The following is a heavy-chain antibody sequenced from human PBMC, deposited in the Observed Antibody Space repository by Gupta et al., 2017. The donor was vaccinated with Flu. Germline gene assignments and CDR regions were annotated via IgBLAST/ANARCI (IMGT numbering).Heavy chain of an antibody. CDR3: ARDYIMITSGGDIAAGGWLNP. D-gene: IGHD3-16*02. V-gene: IGHV1-18*01. CDR2: ISSYSDNT. CDR1: GYTFTSYG. Sequence: QAQLMQSGAEVKKPGASVKVSCEAFGYTFTSYGISWVRQAPGQGLEWMGWISSYSDNTKYAQKFQGRVTMTTDTSTSTAYMELRSLRSDDTAVYYCARDYIMITSGGDIAAGGWLNPWGQGTLVTVSS. J-gene: IGHJ5*02.